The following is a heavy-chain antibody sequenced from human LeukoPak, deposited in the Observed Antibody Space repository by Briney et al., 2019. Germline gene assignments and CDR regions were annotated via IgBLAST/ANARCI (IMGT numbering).Heavy chain of an antibody. Sequence: GGSLRLSCAASGFTFSSYSMNWVRQAPGKGLEWVSSISSSSSYIYYADSVKGRFTISRDNAKNTLYLQMNSLRAEDTAVYYCARDPPRGSCIDYWGQGTLVTVSS. V-gene: IGHV3-21*01. D-gene: IGHD2-15*01. CDR1: GFTFSSYS. CDR3: ARDPPRGSCIDY. J-gene: IGHJ4*02. CDR2: ISSSSSYI.